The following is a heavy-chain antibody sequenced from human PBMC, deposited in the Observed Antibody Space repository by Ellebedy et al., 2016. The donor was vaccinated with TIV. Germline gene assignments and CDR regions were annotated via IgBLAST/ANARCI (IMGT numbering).Heavy chain of an antibody. J-gene: IGHJ6*04. Sequence: SETLSLXXTVSGYSISSGYYWGWIRQPPGKGLEWIGSIYHSGSTYYNPSLKSRVTISVDTSKNQFSLKLSSVTAADTAVYYCARGPGIAARRVDVWGKGTTVTVSS. CDR1: GYSISSGYY. D-gene: IGHD6-6*01. CDR3: ARGPGIAARRVDV. CDR2: IYHSGST. V-gene: IGHV4-38-2*02.